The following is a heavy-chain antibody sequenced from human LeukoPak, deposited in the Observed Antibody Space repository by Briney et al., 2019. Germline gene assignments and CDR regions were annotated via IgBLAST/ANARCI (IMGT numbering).Heavy chain of an antibody. CDR3: ARDPPAVATNTYG. V-gene: IGHV3-66*01. CDR1: GVTVGNNY. Sequence: SGGSLRLSCAASGVTVGNNYMNWVRQAPGKGLEWVSLIYSGGTTHYADSVKGRFTISRDNSNNTLYLQMNNLRVDDTAVYYCARDPPAVATNTYGWGQGTLVTVSA. CDR2: IYSGGTT. D-gene: IGHD6-13*01. J-gene: IGHJ4*02.